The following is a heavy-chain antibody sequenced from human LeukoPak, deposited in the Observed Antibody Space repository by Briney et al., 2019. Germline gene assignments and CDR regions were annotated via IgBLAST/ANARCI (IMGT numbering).Heavy chain of an antibody. CDR3: ARGDLRLLPDH. V-gene: IGHV4-34*01. D-gene: IGHD2-15*01. CDR1: GGSFSGYY. CDR2: INHGGST. Sequence: PSETLSLTCAVYGGSFSGYYWSWIRQPPGKGLEWIGEINHGGSTNYNPSLKSRVTISVDTSKNQFSLKLSSVTAADTAVYYCARGDLRLLPDHWGQGTLVTVSP. J-gene: IGHJ5*02.